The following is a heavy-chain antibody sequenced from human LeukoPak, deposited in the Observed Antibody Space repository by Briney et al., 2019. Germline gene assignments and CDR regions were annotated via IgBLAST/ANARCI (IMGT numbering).Heavy chain of an antibody. J-gene: IGHJ5*02. CDR2: IYYSGST. V-gene: IGHV4-31*03. CDR3: ARAPKVPAAMSNWFDP. Sequence: PLETLSLTCTVSGGSISSGGYYWSWIRQHPGKGLEWLGYIYYSGSTYYHPSLKSRVTISVDTPKNQFSLKLSSVTAADTAVYYCARAPKVPAAMSNWFDPWGQGTLVTVSS. D-gene: IGHD2-2*01. CDR1: GGSISSGGYY.